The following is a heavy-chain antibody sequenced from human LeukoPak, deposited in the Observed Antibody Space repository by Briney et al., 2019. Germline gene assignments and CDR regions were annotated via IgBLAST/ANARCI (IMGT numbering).Heavy chain of an antibody. Sequence: NTSETLSLTCTVSGDSVSSSSYYWGWIRQPPGKGLEWIGSISYSGTNYNNPSLKSRVSISIDTSKNQFSVKLTSVTAADTAMYYCASLGTLRSWGQGTLVTVFS. CDR3: ASLGTLRS. V-gene: IGHV4-39*01. CDR1: GDSVSSSSYY. D-gene: IGHD7-27*01. CDR2: ISYSGTN. J-gene: IGHJ5*02.